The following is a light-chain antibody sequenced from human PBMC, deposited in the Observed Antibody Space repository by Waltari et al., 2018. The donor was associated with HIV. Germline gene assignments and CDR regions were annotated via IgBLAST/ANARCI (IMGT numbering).Light chain of an antibody. Sequence: QSVLTQPPSASGTPGQRVTISCSGSSSNIGSNTVNWYQQLPGTAPKLLIYCNNRRPSGGPDRFAGSKSGTSASLASGGLQSEDEADYYCAAWDDSLNGPVFGGGTKLTVL. CDR2: CNN. CDR1: SSNIGSNT. CDR3: AAWDDSLNGPV. V-gene: IGLV1-44*01. J-gene: IGLJ3*02.